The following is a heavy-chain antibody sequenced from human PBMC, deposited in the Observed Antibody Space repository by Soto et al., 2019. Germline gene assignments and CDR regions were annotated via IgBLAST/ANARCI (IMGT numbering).Heavy chain of an antibody. CDR3: ARDVETTKANYYYYGMYV. J-gene: IGHJ6*02. V-gene: IGHV3-33*01. CDR2: IWHDGSTT. D-gene: IGHD5-18*01. Sequence: QEQLVESGGGVVQPGRSLRLSCAASGFSFSSYAMHWVRQAPGKGLEWVALIWHDGSTTSYADSVKGRFTISRDNSKNTHYLQMNNLRAEDTAVYYCARDVETTKANYYYYGMYVWGRVTPVTVSS. CDR1: GFSFSSYA.